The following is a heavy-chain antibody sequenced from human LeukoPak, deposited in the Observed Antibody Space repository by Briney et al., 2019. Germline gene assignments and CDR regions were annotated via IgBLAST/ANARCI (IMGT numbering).Heavy chain of an antibody. D-gene: IGHD3-10*01. CDR3: ARGYYTSGRTSFDI. V-gene: IGHV1-2*02. J-gene: IGHJ3*02. CDR1: GYIFTGYY. Sequence: ASVKVSCKASGYIFTGYYIHWVRQAPGQGLEWMGLINPNGGATKSAQEFQGRVSVTRDTSISTVYMELSRLRSDDTALYYCARGYYTSGRTSFDIWGQGTMVTVSS. CDR2: INPNGGAT.